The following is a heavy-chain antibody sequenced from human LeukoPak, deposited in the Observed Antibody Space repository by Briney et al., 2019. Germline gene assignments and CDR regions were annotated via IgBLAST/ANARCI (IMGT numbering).Heavy chain of an antibody. CDR2: ISSDVNIK. V-gene: IGHV3-30-3*01. CDR3: VREGFYESGSLPTFYFDY. Sequence: GSLRLSCAASGFDLHNYVIHWVRQAPGKGLEWVAVISSDVNIKYYADSVKGRFTTSRDSSSKMVSLQMNSLGTEDTAVYYCVREGFYESGSLPTFYFDYWGQGTLVTVSS. CDR1: GFDLHNYV. D-gene: IGHD3-10*01. J-gene: IGHJ4*02.